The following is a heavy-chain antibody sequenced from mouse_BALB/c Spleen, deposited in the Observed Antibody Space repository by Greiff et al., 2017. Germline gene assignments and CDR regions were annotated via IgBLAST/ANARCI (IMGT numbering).Heavy chain of an antibody. CDR1: GYSITSDYA. CDR3: ARPSYDYDGGGFAY. CDR2: ISYSGST. V-gene: IGHV3-2*02. D-gene: IGHD2-4*01. Sequence: EVKLMESGPGLVKPSQSLSLTCTVTGYSITSDYAWNWIRQFPGNKLEWMGYISYSGSTSYNPSLKSRISITRDTSKNQFFLQLNSVTTEDTATYYCARPSYDYDGGGFAYWGQGTLVTVSA. J-gene: IGHJ3*01.